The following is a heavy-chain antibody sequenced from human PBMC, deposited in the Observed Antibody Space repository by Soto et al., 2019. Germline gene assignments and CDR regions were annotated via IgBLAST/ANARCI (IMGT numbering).Heavy chain of an antibody. V-gene: IGHV3-30*18. D-gene: IGHD3-3*01. Sequence: GGSLRLSCAASGFTFSSYGMHWVRQAPGKGLEWVAVISYDGSNKYYADSVKGRFTISRDNSKNTLYLQMNSLRAEDTAVYYCAKDRLYYDFWSGTYYYYYMDVWGKGTTVTVSS. CDR1: GFTFSSYG. CDR3: AKDRLYYDFWSGTYYYYYMDV. CDR2: ISYDGSNK. J-gene: IGHJ6*03.